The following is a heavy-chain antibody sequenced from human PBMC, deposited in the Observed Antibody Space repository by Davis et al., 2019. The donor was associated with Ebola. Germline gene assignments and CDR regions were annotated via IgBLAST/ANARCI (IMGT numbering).Heavy chain of an antibody. J-gene: IGHJ4*02. D-gene: IGHD6-19*01. CDR1: GYTFTGYY. CDR2: INPNSGGT. Sequence: ASVKVSCKASGYTFTGYYMHWVRQAPGQGLEWMGWINPNSGGTNYAQKFQGRVTMTRDTSISTAYMELSRLRSDDTAVYYCARVNRPGYSSGWYSFWGQGTLVTVSS. CDR3: ARVNRPGYSSGWYSF. V-gene: IGHV1-2*02.